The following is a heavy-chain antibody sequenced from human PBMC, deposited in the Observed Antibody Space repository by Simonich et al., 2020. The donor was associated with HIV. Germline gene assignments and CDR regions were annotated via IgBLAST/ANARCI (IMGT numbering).Heavy chain of an antibody. CDR2: FDPENLET. D-gene: IGHD3-22*01. V-gene: IGHV1-24*01. CDR3: ATDSPLVLTSAFDS. J-gene: IGHJ4*02. Sequence: QVQLVQSGAEVKKPGASVKVSCKVSGYTLTGLSMHWVRQAPGKGLEWMGGFDPENLETIYAQNFQGKVSMTEDTATDTAYMEWSSLRSEDTAVYYCATDSPLVLTSAFDSWGQGTLVTVSS. CDR1: GYTLTGLS.